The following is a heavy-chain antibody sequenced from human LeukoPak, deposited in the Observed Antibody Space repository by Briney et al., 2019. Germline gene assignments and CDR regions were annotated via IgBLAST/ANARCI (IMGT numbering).Heavy chain of an antibody. CDR1: GGSISSSSYY. CDR2: IYYSGTT. Sequence: SETLSLTCTVSGGSISSSSYYWGWIRQPPGKGLEWIGNIYYSGTTYYNPSLQSRVTISVDTSKNQFSLKLSSVTAADTAVYYCARAVGGDGSGSLWGPGTLVTVSS. D-gene: IGHD3-10*01. J-gene: IGHJ4*02. V-gene: IGHV4-39*07. CDR3: ARAVGGDGSGSL.